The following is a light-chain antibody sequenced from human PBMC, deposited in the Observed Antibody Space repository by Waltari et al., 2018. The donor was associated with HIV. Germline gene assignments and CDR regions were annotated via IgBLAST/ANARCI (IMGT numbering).Light chain of an antibody. CDR1: NIGSKS. CDR2: DDS. J-gene: IGLJ3*02. V-gene: IGLV3-21*02. Sequence: SYVLTQPPSVSVAPGPTARITCEGNNIGSKSVHWYQQRPGQAPVLVVYDDSDRPSGIPERFAGSNSGNTATLTISRVEAGDEADYYCQGWDKSSGGVFGGGTKLTVL. CDR3: QGWDKSSGGV.